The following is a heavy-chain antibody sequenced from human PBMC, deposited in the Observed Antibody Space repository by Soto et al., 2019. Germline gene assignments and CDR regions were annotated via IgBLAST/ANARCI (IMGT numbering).Heavy chain of an antibody. CDR3: TTEEYCSSTSCYGYYYYGMDV. CDR1: GFTFSNAW. D-gene: IGHD2-2*01. J-gene: IGHJ6*02. Sequence: GGSLRLSCAASGFTFSNAWMNWVRQAPGKGLEWVGRIKSKTDGGTTDYAAPVKGRFTISRDDSKNTLYLQMNSLKTEDTAVHYCTTEEYCSSTSCYGYYYYGMDVWGQGTTVTVSS. CDR2: IKSKTDGGTT. V-gene: IGHV3-15*07.